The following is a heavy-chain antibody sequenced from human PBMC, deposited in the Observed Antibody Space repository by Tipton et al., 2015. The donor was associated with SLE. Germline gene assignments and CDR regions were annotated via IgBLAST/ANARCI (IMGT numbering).Heavy chain of an antibody. CDR2: MYYSGIT. J-gene: IGHJ6*02. Sequence: TLSLTCSVSGGSIRTYYWSWIRQTPGKGLEWIGYMYYSGITNYNPSLYSRVSISVDTSRNQFSLKMNSVTAADTAVYYCATEGDGSANFYFRGIHYWGQGATVTVSS. V-gene: IGHV4-59*12. CDR1: GGSIRTYY. CDR3: ATEGDGSANFYFRGIHY. D-gene: IGHD5-18*01.